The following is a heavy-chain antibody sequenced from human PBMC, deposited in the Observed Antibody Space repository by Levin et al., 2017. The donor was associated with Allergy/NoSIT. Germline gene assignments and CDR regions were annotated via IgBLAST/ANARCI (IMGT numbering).Heavy chain of an antibody. CDR3: ANGDRRPQGPEKN. D-gene: IGHD1-14*01. CDR2: ISGSGGST. J-gene: IGHJ4*02. Sequence: GGSLRLSCAASGFTFSSYAMSWVRQAPGKGLEWVSAISGSGGSTYYADSVKGRFTISRDNSKNTLYLQMNSLRAEDTAVYYCANGDRRPQGPEKNWGQGTLVTVSS. V-gene: IGHV3-23*01. CDR1: GFTFSSYA.